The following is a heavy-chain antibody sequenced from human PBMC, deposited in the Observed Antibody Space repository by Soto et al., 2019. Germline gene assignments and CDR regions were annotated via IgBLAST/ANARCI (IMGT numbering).Heavy chain of an antibody. CDR1: GGSITSSGYY. D-gene: IGHD2-2*01. V-gene: IGHV4-31*03. Sequence: QVQLQESGPGLVKPSQTLSLTCTVSGGSITSSGYYWSWIRQHPGEGLEGIGFTSNRGSTAYNPSLKGRVTISVDTSSNQFSLNLKSVTAADTAVYYCARGGGSTKVDYWGQGTLVTVSP. CDR3: ARGGGSTKVDY. CDR2: TSNRGST. J-gene: IGHJ4*02.